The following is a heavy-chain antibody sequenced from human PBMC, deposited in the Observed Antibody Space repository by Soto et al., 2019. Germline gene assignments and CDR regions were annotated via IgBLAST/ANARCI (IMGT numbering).Heavy chain of an antibody. CDR1: GVSFSGYY. V-gene: IGHV4-34*01. CDR3: ARARILEWLLSYYYGMDV. CDR2: TNHSGST. J-gene: IGHJ6*02. Sequence: SETLSLTCAVYGVSFSGYYWSWIRQPPGKGLEWIGETNHSGSTNYNPSLKSRVTISVDTSKNQFSLKLSSVTAADTAVYYCARARILEWLLSYYYGMDVWGQGTTVTVSS. D-gene: IGHD3-3*01.